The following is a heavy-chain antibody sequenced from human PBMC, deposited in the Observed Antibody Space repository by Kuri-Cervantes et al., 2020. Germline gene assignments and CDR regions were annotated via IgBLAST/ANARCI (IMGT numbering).Heavy chain of an antibody. CDR1: GFTFSDYY. D-gene: IGHD2-21*02. CDR2: ISSSGSTI. V-gene: IGHV3-11*04. CDR3: AKDLRGGDWFHAFDI. Sequence: GGSLRLSCAASGFTFSDYYMSWIRQAPGKGLEWVSYISSSGSTIYYADSVKGRFTISRDNSKNTLYLQMNSLRAEDTAVYYCAKDLRGGDWFHAFDIWGQGTMVTVSS. J-gene: IGHJ3*02.